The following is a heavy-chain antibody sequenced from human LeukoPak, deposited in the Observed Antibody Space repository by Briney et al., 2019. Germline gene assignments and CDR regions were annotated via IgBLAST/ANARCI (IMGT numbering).Heavy chain of an antibody. D-gene: IGHD3-10*01. V-gene: IGHV3-48*01. Sequence: GGSLRLSCAASGFTFSSYSMNWVRQAPGKGLEWVSYISSSNSAIYYADSVKGRFTISRDNAKNSLYLQMNSLRAEDTAVYYCAREPGSGSSPFDYWGQGTLVTVSS. J-gene: IGHJ4*02. CDR3: AREPGSGSSPFDY. CDR1: GFTFSSYS. CDR2: ISSSNSAI.